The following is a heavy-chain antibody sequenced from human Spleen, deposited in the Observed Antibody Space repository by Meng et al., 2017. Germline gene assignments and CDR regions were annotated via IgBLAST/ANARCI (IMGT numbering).Heavy chain of an antibody. Sequence: QLQLQESGPELVKPSQTVSITCTVSGGSISSADYYWSWIRQPPGNGLEWIGYIYYSGSTYYNPSLKSRLTISVDTSKKQFSLRLTSVTAADTAVYYCVRENWKSTIDYSGQGTLVTVSS. D-gene: IGHD1-1*01. J-gene: IGHJ4*02. CDR3: VRENWKSTIDY. CDR2: IYYSGST. V-gene: IGHV4-30-4*01. CDR1: GGSISSADYY.